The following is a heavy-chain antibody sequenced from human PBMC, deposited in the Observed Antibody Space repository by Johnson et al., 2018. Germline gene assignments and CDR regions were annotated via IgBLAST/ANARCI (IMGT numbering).Heavy chain of an antibody. Sequence: EVQLVETGGGLVKPGGSLRLSCAASGFTFSSYSMNWVRQAPGKGLEWVSSISSSSSYIYYADSGKGRFTISRDNAKNSLYLQMNRLRAEDTAVYYCARERSSSSWDPDYYYYYGMDVWGQGTTVTDSS. CDR3: ARERSSSSWDPDYYYYYGMDV. CDR1: GFTFSSYS. CDR2: ISSSSSYI. J-gene: IGHJ6*02. V-gene: IGHV3-21*01. D-gene: IGHD6-13*01.